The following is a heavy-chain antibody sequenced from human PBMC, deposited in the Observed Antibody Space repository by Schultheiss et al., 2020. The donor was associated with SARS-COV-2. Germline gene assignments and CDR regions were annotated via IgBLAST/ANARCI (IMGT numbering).Heavy chain of an antibody. CDR2: INPNSGGT. D-gene: IGHD4-23*01. CDR3: ARIDYGGYIEY. CDR1: GYTFTSYA. J-gene: IGHJ4*02. Sequence: ASVKVSCKASGYTFTSYAMNWVRQAPGQGLEWMGWINPNSGGTNYAQKFQGRVTMTRDTSISTAYMELRSLRSDDTAVYYCARIDYGGYIEYWGQGTLVTVSS. V-gene: IGHV1-2*02.